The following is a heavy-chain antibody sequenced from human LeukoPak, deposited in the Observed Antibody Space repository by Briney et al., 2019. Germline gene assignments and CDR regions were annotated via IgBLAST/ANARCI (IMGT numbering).Heavy chain of an antibody. J-gene: IGHJ4*02. CDR3: ARTREQWQVLDY. CDR1: GFTFSRYA. CDR2: ISHEGSLQ. Sequence: GGSLRLSCTASGFTFSRYAMSWVRQAPGKGLEWVAVISHEGSLQSYADSVRGRFTISRDNSKNMVFLQMNSLSAEDTAVYYCARTREQWQVLDYWGQGTLVTVSS. V-gene: IGHV3-30*03. D-gene: IGHD6-19*01.